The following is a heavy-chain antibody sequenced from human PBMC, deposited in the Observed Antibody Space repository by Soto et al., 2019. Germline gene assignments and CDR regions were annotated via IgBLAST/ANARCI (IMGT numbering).Heavy chain of an antibody. Sequence: SETLSLTCAVYGGSFSGYYWSWIRQPPGKGLEWIGEINHSGSTNYNPSLKSRVTISVDTSKNQFSLKLSSVTAADTAVYYCARVPGILRFLEWQRVRYYGMDVWGQGTTVTVSS. J-gene: IGHJ6*02. CDR1: GGSFSGYY. V-gene: IGHV4-34*01. CDR3: ARVPGILRFLEWQRVRYYGMDV. D-gene: IGHD3-3*01. CDR2: INHSGST.